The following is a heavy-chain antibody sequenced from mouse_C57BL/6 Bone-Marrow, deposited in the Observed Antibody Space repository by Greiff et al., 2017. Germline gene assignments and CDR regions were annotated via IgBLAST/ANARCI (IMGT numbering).Heavy chain of an antibody. CDR1: GFSLSTFGMG. CDR2: IWWDDDT. Sequence: QVTLKESGPGLLQPSQTLSLTCSFSGFSLSTFGMGVGWIRQPSGKGLEWLAHIWWDDDTYYNPALKSRLTISKDSSKQQVFLKIANDNTADTATYECTRRYDWGRDYWGQGTTVTVSS. D-gene: IGHD2-4*01. J-gene: IGHJ4*01. V-gene: IGHV8-8*01. CDR3: TRRYDWGRDY.